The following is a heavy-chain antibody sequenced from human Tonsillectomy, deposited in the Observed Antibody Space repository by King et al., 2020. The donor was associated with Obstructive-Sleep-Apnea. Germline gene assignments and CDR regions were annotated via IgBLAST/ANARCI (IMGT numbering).Heavy chain of an antibody. D-gene: IGHD3-9*01. CDR2: IRYDGTNK. CDR3: AKVEQYFDWLLGS. V-gene: IGHV3-30*02. CDR1: GFTFSSYG. J-gene: IGHJ4*02. Sequence: VQLVESGGGVVQPGGSLRLSCAASGFTFSSYGMHWVRQAPGKGLEWVAFIRYDGTNKYYGDSVKGRFTISRDNSKNTLYLQMNRLRAEDTAVYYCAKVEQYFDWLLGSWGQGTLVTVSS.